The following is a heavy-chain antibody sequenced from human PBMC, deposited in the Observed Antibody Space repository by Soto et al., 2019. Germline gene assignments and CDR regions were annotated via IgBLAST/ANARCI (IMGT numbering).Heavy chain of an antibody. CDR1: GFTFSSYA. J-gene: IGHJ6*03. CDR2: ISGSGGST. CDR3: AKGGQVSSSYYYMDV. Sequence: GGSLRLSCAASGFTFSSYAMSWVRQAPGKGLEWVSAISGSGGSTYYADSVKGRFTISGDNSKNTLYLQMNSLRAEDTAVYYCAKGGQVSSSYYYMDVWGKGTTVTVSS. D-gene: IGHD3-16*01. V-gene: IGHV3-23*01.